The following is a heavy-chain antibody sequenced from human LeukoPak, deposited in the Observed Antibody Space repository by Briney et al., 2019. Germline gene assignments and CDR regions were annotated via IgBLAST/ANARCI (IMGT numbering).Heavy chain of an antibody. D-gene: IGHD6-13*01. CDR3: ARLAAAGQDY. CDR1: GFTFSSYS. J-gene: IGHJ4*02. Sequence: PGGSLRLSCAASGFTFSSYSMNWVRQAPGKGLEWVSSISSSSSYIYYADSVKGRFTISRDNAKNLLYLQMNSLRAEDTAVYYCARLAAAGQDYWGQGTLVTVSS. CDR2: ISSSSSYI. V-gene: IGHV3-21*01.